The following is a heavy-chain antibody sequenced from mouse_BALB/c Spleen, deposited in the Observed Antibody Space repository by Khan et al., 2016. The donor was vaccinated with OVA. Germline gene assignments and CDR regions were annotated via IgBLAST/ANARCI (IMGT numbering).Heavy chain of an antibody. J-gene: IGHJ4*01. CDR2: INTYTGKP. CDR1: GYSFTNYG. V-gene: IGHV9-3-1*01. Sequence: QIQLVQSGPELKKPGETVKISCKASGYSFTNYGMHWVKQSPGKALKWMGWINTYTGKPKYADDFKGRFAFSLEISVSTAYLQINNPKNDVTATYVCACPPNVAYTLDHWGQGTSVTVSS. CDR3: ACPPNVAYTLDH.